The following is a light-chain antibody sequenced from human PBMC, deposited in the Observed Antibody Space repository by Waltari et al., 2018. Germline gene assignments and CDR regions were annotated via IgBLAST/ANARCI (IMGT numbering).Light chain of an antibody. Sequence: EIVLTQSPATLSLSPGERATLSCRASQSVSTSLAWYQQKPGQPPRLLIHDVSNRATGIPARFSGSGSGTDFTLTISSLEPEDFGVYYCQQRTNWLLTFGGGTKVDIK. CDR1: QSVSTS. CDR3: QQRTNWLLT. CDR2: DVS. J-gene: IGKJ4*01. V-gene: IGKV3-11*01.